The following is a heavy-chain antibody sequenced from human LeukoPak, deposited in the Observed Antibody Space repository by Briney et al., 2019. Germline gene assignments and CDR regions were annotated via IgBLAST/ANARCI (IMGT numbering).Heavy chain of an antibody. CDR1: GYTFTSYD. Sequence: ASVKVSCRASGYTFTSYDINWVRQATGQGLEWMGWMNPNSGNTGYAQKFQGRVTMTRNTSISTAYMELSSLRSEDTAVYYCARVYSREGSGYFDWLYPQRYYYYYMDVWGKGTTVTVSS. J-gene: IGHJ6*03. V-gene: IGHV1-8*01. CDR3: ARVYSREGSGYFDWLYPQRYYYYYMDV. CDR2: MNPNSGNT. D-gene: IGHD3-9*01.